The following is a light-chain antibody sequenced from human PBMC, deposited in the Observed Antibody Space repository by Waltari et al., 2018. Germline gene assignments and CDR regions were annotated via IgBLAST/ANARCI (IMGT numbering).Light chain of an antibody. CDR2: AAS. CDR1: QSIGTS. CDR3: QQTYSTLWT. V-gene: IGKV1-39*01. J-gene: IGKJ1*01. Sequence: DIQMTQSPSSLSASVGDRVTITCRTSQSIGTSLNWYQQTPGQAPKLLIYAASSFQGGVPSRFSGSGSGTDFTLTISSLQPEDFATYYCQQTYSTLWTVGQGTKVEIK.